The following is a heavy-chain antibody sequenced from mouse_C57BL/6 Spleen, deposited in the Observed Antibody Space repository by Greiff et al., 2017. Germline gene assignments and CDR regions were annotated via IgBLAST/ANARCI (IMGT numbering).Heavy chain of an antibody. CDR3: ARGIYDYGSSYCDY. J-gene: IGHJ2*01. CDR1: GYTFTSYW. CDR2: IHPTSGST. V-gene: IGHV1-64*01. D-gene: IGHD1-1*01. Sequence: QVQLQQPGAELVKPGASVKLSCKASGYTFTSYWMHWVKQRPGQGLEWIGMIHPTSGSTNYNEKFKSKATLTVDKSSSTAYMQLSSLTSEDSAVYYCARGIYDYGSSYCDYWGQGTTLTVSA.